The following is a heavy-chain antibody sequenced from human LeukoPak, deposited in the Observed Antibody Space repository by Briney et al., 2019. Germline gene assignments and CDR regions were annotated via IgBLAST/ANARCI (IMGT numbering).Heavy chain of an antibody. J-gene: IGHJ4*02. CDR2: ISSSSSYI. D-gene: IGHD6-13*01. CDR1: GFTFSSYS. CDR3: ARDPRPIAAVALFDY. V-gene: IGHV3-21*01. Sequence: GGSLRLSCAASGFTFSSYSMNWVRQAPGKGLEWVSSISSSSSYIYYAGSVKGRFTISRDNAKNSLYLQMNSLRAEDTAVYYCARDPRPIAAVALFDYWGQGTLVTVSS.